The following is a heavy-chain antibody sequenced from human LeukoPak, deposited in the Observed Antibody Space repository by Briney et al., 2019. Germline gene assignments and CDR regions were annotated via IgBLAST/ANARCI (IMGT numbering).Heavy chain of an antibody. CDR2: IRSKAYGGTT. CDR3: TRAELGIVEFDY. D-gene: IGHD7-27*01. Sequence: HTGGSLRLSCTASGFTFGDYVMSWVRQAPGKGLEWVGFIRSKAYGGTTEYAASVKGRFTISRDDSKSIAYLQMNSLKTEDTAVYYCTRAELGIVEFDYWGQGTLVTVSS. CDR1: GFTFGDYV. J-gene: IGHJ4*02. V-gene: IGHV3-49*04.